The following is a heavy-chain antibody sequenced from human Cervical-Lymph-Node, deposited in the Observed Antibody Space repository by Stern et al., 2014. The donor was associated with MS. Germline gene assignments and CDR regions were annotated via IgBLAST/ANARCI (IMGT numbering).Heavy chain of an antibody. V-gene: IGHV1-2*04. CDR3: ARPIAVAGNCFDH. CDR1: GYTFTDYY. CDR2: INPNSGAT. J-gene: IGHJ4*02. Sequence: VQLLESGAEVKKPGASVKVSCKASGYTFTDYYIHWVRQAPGQGLEWMGWINPNSGATNYAQKFQGWVTMTRDTSITTAYMELSRLRSDDTAIYYCARPIAVAGNCFDHWGQGTLVTVSS. D-gene: IGHD6-19*01.